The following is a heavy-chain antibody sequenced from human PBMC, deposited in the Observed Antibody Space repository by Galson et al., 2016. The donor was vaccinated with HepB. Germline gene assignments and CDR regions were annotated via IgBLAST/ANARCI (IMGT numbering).Heavy chain of an antibody. Sequence: SVKVSCKASGYILTGYYVHWERQAPGQGLEWMGWIDPRSGGTIYAENFQGRVTMTRDTSINTAYMELSRLRSADTAVYYCARLRRIVTTGSWSSPSYFDYWGQGTLVTVSS. V-gene: IGHV1-2*02. J-gene: IGHJ4*02. CDR3: ARLRRIVTTGSWSSPSYFDY. CDR2: IDPRSGGT. D-gene: IGHD1-26*01. CDR1: GYILTGYY.